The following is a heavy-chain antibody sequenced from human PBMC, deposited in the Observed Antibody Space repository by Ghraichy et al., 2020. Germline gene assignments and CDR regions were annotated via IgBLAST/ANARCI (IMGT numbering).Heavy chain of an antibody. CDR2: IYYSGST. Sequence: SETLSLTCTVSGGSISSYYWSWIRQPPGKGLEWIGYIYYSGSTNYNPSLKSRVTISVDTSKNQFSLKLSSVTAADTAVYYCARATYYDQPLLPEPYYYYGMDVWGQGTTVTVSS. CDR3: ARATYYDQPLLPEPYYYYGMDV. J-gene: IGHJ6*02. D-gene: IGHD3-3*01. CDR1: GGSISSYY. V-gene: IGHV4-59*01.